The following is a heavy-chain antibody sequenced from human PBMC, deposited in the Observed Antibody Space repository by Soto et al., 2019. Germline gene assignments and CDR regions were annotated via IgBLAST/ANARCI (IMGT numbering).Heavy chain of an antibody. Sequence: QVQLVQSGAEVKKPGASVKVSCKASGYTFTSYGISWVRQAPGQGLEWMGWISAYNGNTNYALKLQGRVTMTTDTSTSTAYMELRSLRSDDTAVYYCARNRGSGGGYYSATWFDPWGQGTLVTVSS. CDR1: GYTFTSYG. D-gene: IGHD3-22*01. V-gene: IGHV1-18*04. J-gene: IGHJ5*02. CDR2: ISAYNGNT. CDR3: ARNRGSGGGYYSATWFDP.